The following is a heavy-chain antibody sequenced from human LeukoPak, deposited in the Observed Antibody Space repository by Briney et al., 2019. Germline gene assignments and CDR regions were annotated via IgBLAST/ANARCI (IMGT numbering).Heavy chain of an antibody. Sequence: GGSLRLPCAASGFTFSSYGMHWVRQAPGKGLEWVAVISYDGSNKYYADSVKGRFTISRDNSKNTLYLQMNSLRAEDTAVYYCAKDDSSGYYLDYFDYWGQGTLVTVSS. J-gene: IGHJ4*02. D-gene: IGHD3-22*01. V-gene: IGHV3-30*18. CDR2: ISYDGSNK. CDR3: AKDDSSGYYLDYFDY. CDR1: GFTFSSYG.